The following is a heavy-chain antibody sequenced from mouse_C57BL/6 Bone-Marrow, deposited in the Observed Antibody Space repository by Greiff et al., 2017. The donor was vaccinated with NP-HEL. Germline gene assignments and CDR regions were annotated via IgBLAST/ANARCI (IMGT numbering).Heavy chain of an antibody. CDR1: GFSFNTYA. D-gene: IGHD2-3*01. CDR2: IRSKSNNYAT. Sequence: EVHLVESGGGLVQPKGSLKLSCAASGFSFNTYAMNWVRQAPGKGLEWVARIRSKSNNYATYYAESVKDRFTISRDDSESMLYLQMNNLKTEDTAMYYCVRHVDGYFYLDYWGQGTTLTVSS. CDR3: VRHVDGYFYLDY. V-gene: IGHV10-1*01. J-gene: IGHJ2*01.